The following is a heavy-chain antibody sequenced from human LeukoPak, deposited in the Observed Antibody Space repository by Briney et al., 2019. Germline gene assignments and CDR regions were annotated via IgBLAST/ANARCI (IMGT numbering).Heavy chain of an antibody. J-gene: IGHJ6*03. CDR1: GFTFSSYA. Sequence: GGSLRLSCAASGFTFSSYAMSWVRQAPGKGLEWVSAISGSGGSTYYADSVKGRFTISRDNSKNTLYLQMNSLRAGDAAVYYCAKDRGVEYYYYMDVWGKGTTVTVSS. D-gene: IGHD3-3*01. CDR3: AKDRGVEYYYYMDV. V-gene: IGHV3-23*01. CDR2: ISGSGGST.